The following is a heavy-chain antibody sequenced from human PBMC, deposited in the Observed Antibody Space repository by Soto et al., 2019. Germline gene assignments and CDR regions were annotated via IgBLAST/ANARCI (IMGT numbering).Heavy chain of an antibody. D-gene: IGHD2-21*02. Sequence: QTLSLTCAISGDSVSSNSAAWNWIRQSPSRGLEWLGRTYYRSKWYNDYAVSVKSRITINPDTSKNQFSLQLNSVTPEDTAVYYCARDLGGRRTAADYCMDVWGQGTTVTVSS. J-gene: IGHJ6*02. CDR1: GDSVSSNSAA. V-gene: IGHV6-1*01. CDR2: TYYRSKWYN. CDR3: ARDLGGRRTAADYCMDV.